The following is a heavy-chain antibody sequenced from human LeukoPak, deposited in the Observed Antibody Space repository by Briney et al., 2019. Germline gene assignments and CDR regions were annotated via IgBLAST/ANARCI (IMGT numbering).Heavy chain of an antibody. CDR3: ARLAAISGSDYPDD. V-gene: IGHV4-59*08. CDR1: GVSISSYY. D-gene: IGHD1-26*01. CDR2: IFYSGNT. J-gene: IGHJ4*02. Sequence: PSETLSLTCTVSGVSISSYYWSWIRQPPGKGLEWIGYIFYSGNTIYNPSLRSRVTISADTSKNHFSLRLRSVTAADTAVYYCARLAAISGSDYPDDWGQGVLVTVSS.